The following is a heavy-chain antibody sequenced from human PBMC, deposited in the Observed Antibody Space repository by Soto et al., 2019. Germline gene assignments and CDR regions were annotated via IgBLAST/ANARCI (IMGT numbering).Heavy chain of an antibody. Sequence: PSQTLSLTCAISGDSVSSNSAAWNWIRQSPSRGLEWLGRTYYRSKWYKDYEVSVKSRITINLDTSKNQFSLQLNSVTPEDTAVYYCAGGAVADYSRVFDYWGQGTLVTVSS. V-gene: IGHV6-1*01. CDR1: GDSVSSNSAA. CDR2: TYYRSKWYK. CDR3: AGGAVADYSRVFDY. J-gene: IGHJ4*02. D-gene: IGHD6-19*01.